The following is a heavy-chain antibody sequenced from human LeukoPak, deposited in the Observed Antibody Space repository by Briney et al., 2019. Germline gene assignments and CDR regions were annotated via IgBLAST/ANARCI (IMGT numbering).Heavy chain of an antibody. Sequence: GRSLRLSCAASGFTLSSYGMHWVRQAPAKGLEWVAVIWYDGSNKYYADSVKGRFTISRDNSKNTLYLQMNSLRAEDTAVYYCARAVGPYDYWGQGTLVTVSS. CDR3: ARAVGPYDY. J-gene: IGHJ4*02. D-gene: IGHD3-10*01. CDR2: IWYDGSNK. V-gene: IGHV3-33*01. CDR1: GFTLSSYG.